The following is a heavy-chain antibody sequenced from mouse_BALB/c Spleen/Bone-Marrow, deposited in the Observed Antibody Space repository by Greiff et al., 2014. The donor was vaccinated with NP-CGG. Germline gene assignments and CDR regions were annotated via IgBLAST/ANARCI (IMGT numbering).Heavy chain of an antibody. V-gene: IGHV1-15*01. D-gene: IGHD2-2*01. J-gene: IGHJ4*01. CDR1: GYKFTDYE. Sequence: QVQLQQSGAELVRPGASVTLSCKASGYKFTDYEMHWVKQTPVHGLEWIGSIDPETGGTAYNQNFKGKATLTADRSSTTAYMELRSLTSEDSAVYYCTREGIYFGYDVPMDYWGQGTSVTV. CDR3: TREGIYFGYDVPMDY. CDR2: IDPETGGT.